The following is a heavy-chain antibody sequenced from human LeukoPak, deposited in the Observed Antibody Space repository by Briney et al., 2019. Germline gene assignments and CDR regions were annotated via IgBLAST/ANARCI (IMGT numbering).Heavy chain of an antibody. CDR1: EFTFNNYW. V-gene: IGHV3-7*01. D-gene: IGHD3-3*01. CDR2: IKQDGSEK. Sequence: GGSLRLSCAASEFTFNNYWMSWVRQAPGKGLEWVANIKQDGSEKYYVDSVKGRFTISRDNAKNSLYLQMNSLRAEDTAVYYCARDRRAPYYGFRSGYIDHYYMDVWGKGTTVTVSS. CDR3: ARDRRAPYYGFRSGYIDHYYMDV. J-gene: IGHJ6*03.